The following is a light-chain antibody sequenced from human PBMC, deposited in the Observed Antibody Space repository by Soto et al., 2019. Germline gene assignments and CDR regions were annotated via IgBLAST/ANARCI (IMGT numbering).Light chain of an antibody. V-gene: IGKV1-5*01. Sequence: DIQITQSPSTLSASVLYRVTITCRASQSIDSWLAWYQQKRGKAPTVLIYASSTLQTGVPSRFSGSGSGTDFSLTISSLHPEDVATYYCQQVDSYPRTFGQGTKVDIK. CDR3: QQVDSYPRT. J-gene: IGKJ1*01. CDR2: ASS. CDR1: QSIDSW.